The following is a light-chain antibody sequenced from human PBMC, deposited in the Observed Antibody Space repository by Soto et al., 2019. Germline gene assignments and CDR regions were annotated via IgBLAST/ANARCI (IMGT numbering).Light chain of an antibody. Sequence: QSVLTQSPSASASLGASVKLTCTLSSGHSSYAIAWHQQQPEKGPRYLMKLNSDGSHSKGDGIPDRFSGSSSGAERYLTSTRLQSEDEADYYCQTWGTGNVVFGGWTKLTVL. V-gene: IGLV4-69*01. CDR1: SGHSSYA. CDR3: QTWGTGNVV. J-gene: IGLJ2*01. CDR2: LNSDGSH.